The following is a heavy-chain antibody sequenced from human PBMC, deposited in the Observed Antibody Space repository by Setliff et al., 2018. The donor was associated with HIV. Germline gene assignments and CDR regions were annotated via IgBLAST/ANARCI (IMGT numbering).Heavy chain of an antibody. CDR2: INTKTAYP. CDR3: AKVGDNADGLDY. D-gene: IGHD3-16*01. Sequence: ASVKVSCKASGGTFSSYAINWVRQAPGQGLEWMGGINTKTAYPMYARDFTGHFVFSLDTSLTTAFLQINSLKAGDTAMYYCAKVGDNADGLDYWGQGTMVTVSS. CDR1: GGTFSSYA. J-gene: IGHJ4*02. V-gene: IGHV7-4-1*02.